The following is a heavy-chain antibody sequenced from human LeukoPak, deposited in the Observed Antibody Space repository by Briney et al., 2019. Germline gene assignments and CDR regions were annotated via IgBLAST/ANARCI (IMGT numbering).Heavy chain of an antibody. CDR1: GFTFSDYY. V-gene: IGHV3-11*01. Sequence: GVPLRLSCAAWGFTFSDYYMIGLRQAPGKGLVGVSYISSSWSTIFCGVSVEGRFTISRDNAKNSLYLQMNSLRAEDTAVYYCARGTTGTTKRQVEYFQHWGQGNLVTVSS. D-gene: IGHD1-1*01. CDR2: ISSSWSTI. CDR3: ARGTTGTTKRQVEYFQH. J-gene: IGHJ1*01.